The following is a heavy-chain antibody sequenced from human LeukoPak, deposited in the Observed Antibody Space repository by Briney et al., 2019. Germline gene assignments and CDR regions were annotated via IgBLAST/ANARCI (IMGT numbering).Heavy chain of an antibody. CDR2: FDPEDGET. CDR3: ATDKNYYDSSGFGY. V-gene: IGHV1-24*01. J-gene: IGHJ4*02. Sequence: ASVKVSCKASGYTFTSYDINWVRQAPGKGLEWMGGFDPEDGETIYAQKFQGRVTMTEDTSTDTAYMELSSLRSEDTAVYYCATDKNYYDSSGFGYWGQGTLVTVSS. CDR1: GYTFTSYD. D-gene: IGHD3-22*01.